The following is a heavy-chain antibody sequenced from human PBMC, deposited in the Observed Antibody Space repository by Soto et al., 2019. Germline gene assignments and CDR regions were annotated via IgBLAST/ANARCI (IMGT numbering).Heavy chain of an antibody. D-gene: IGHD6-19*01. J-gene: IGHJ4*02. V-gene: IGHV1-2*04. CDR3: ARDQSSGWYYFDY. Sequence: ASVKVSCKASGYTFTGYYMHWVRQAPGQGLEWMGWVNPNSGGTNYAQKFQGWVTMTRDTSISTAYMELSRLRSDDTAVYYCARDQSSGWYYFDYWGQGTLVTVSS. CDR1: GYTFTGYY. CDR2: VNPNSGGT.